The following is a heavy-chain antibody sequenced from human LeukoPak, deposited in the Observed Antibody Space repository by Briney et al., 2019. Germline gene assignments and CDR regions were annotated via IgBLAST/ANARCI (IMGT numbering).Heavy chain of an antibody. V-gene: IGHV4-34*01. J-gene: IGHJ3*02. Sequence: SETLSLTCAVYVGSFSGYYWSWIRQPPGKGLEWIGEINHSGSTNYNASLKSRVTIAVDTSKNQFSLKLSSVTGADTAVYYCARHHPITMVRGVIIIPNVFDIWGQGAMVTVSS. CDR3: ARHHPITMVRGVIIIPNVFDI. CDR1: VGSFSGYY. D-gene: IGHD3-10*01. CDR2: INHSGST.